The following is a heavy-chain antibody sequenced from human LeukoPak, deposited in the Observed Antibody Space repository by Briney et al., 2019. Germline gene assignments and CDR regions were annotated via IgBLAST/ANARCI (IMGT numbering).Heavy chain of an antibody. Sequence: GRSLRLYCAASGFTFSDSGMHWVRQAPGKGLEWAALISYDGSNKYYADSVKGRFTISRSNSKNTLYLQMNSLRVEDTALYYCAKDRYSSGWGAAFDIWGQGTMVTVSS. CDR1: GFTFSDSG. J-gene: IGHJ3*02. D-gene: IGHD6-19*01. V-gene: IGHV3-30*18. CDR3: AKDRYSSGWGAAFDI. CDR2: ISYDGSNK.